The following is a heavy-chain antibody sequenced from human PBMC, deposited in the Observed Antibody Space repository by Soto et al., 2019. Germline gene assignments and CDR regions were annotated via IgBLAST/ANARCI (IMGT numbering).Heavy chain of an antibody. D-gene: IGHD2-15*01. CDR1: GFTFSSYA. CDR2: ISGSGGST. Sequence: EVQLLESGGGLVQPGGSLRLSCAASGFTFSSYAMSWVRQAPGKGLEWVSAISGSGGSTYYADSVKGRFTISRDNSKNTLYLQMNSLRAEDTAVYYCAKDPGWGAYCSGGSCHWFDPWGQGTLVTVSS. CDR3: AKDPGWGAYCSGGSCHWFDP. V-gene: IGHV3-23*01. J-gene: IGHJ5*02.